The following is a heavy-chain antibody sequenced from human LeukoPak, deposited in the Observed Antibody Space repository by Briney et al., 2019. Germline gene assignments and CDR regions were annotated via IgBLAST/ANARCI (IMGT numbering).Heavy chain of an antibody. CDR1: GFTFSTYE. CDR3: ARTLTTVATLDY. CDR2: ISSSGSTT. V-gene: IGHV3-48*03. J-gene: IGHJ4*02. D-gene: IGHD4-17*01. Sequence: GGSLRLSCAPYGFTFSTYEMNWVRQAPGKGLEWISYISSSGSTTYYADSVKGRLTVSRDNADNSLYLQMNSLRADDTAVYYCARTLTTVATLDYWGQGTLVTVSS.